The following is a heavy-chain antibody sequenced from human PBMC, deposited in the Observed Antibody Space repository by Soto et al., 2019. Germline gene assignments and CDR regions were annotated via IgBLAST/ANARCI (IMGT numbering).Heavy chain of an antibody. CDR2: IYSGGST. J-gene: IGHJ6*02. CDR3: AGYDFWSGPYYYYGMDV. D-gene: IGHD3-3*01. CDR1: GFTVSSNY. V-gene: IGHV3-53*02. Sequence: EVQLVETGGGLIQPGGSLRLSCAASGFTVSSNYMSWVRQAPGKGLEWVSVIYSGGSTYYADSVKGRFTISRDNSKNTLYLQMNSLRAEDTAVYYCAGYDFWSGPYYYYGMDVWGQGTTVTVSS.